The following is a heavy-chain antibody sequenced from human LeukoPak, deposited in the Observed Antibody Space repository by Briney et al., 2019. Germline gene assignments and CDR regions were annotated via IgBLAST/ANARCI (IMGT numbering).Heavy chain of an antibody. Sequence: PSETLSLTCIVSGGSLSSYFWSWIRQPPGKGLEWIAYIYYSGSTNYNPSLKSRVTISVDTSKNQFSLKLSSVTAADTAVYYCARQPSSWFTSFDSWGQGTLVTVSS. CDR2: IYYSGST. V-gene: IGHV4-59*01. CDR1: GGSLSSYF. D-gene: IGHD6-13*01. J-gene: IGHJ4*02. CDR3: ARQPSSWFTSFDS.